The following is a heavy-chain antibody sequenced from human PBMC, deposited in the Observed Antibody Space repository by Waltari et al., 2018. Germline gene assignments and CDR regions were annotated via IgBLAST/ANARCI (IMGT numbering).Heavy chain of an antibody. CDR1: GFTFSSYG. J-gene: IGHJ6*02. CDR2: IWYDGSNK. Sequence: QVQLVESGGGVVQPGRSLRLSCAASGFTFSSYGMHWVRQAPGKGLGWVAVIWYDGSNKYYADSVKGRFTISRDNSKNTLYLQMNSLRAEDTAVYYCARDWYSSSWTSWEYYGMDVWGQGP. D-gene: IGHD6-13*01. CDR3: ARDWYSSSWTSWEYYGMDV. V-gene: IGHV3-33*01.